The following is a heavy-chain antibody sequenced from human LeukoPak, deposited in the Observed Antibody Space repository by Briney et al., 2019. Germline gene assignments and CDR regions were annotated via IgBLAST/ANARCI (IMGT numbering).Heavy chain of an antibody. CDR3: AREESGFREPLDY. CDR1: GFTLSSYA. J-gene: IGHJ4*02. Sequence: PRRSLRLSCAPSGFTLSSYAMHWVRQAPGKGLEWVAVISSDGRNKYYADSVKGRFTIYRDNSKNTLDLQMNSLRAEDTAVYYSAREESGFREPLDYWGEGTLVTVSS. D-gene: IGHD3-10*01. V-gene: IGHV3-30*04. CDR2: ISSDGRNK.